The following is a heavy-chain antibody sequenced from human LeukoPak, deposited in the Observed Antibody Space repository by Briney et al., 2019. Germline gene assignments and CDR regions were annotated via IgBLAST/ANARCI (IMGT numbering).Heavy chain of an antibody. D-gene: IGHD5-18*01. J-gene: IGHJ4*02. Sequence: GGSLRLSCAASGFTFSSYWMSWVRQAPGKGLEWVANIKQDGSEKHYVDSVKGRFTISRDNAKNSLYLQMNSLRAEDTAVYYCARDPYSYSRDDYFDYWGQGTLVTVSS. CDR2: IKQDGSEK. CDR1: GFTFSSYW. V-gene: IGHV3-7*01. CDR3: ARDPYSYSRDDYFDY.